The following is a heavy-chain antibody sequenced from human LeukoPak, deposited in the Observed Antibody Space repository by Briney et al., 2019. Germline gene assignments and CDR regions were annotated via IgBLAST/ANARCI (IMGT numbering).Heavy chain of an antibody. CDR2: IYYSGST. CDR1: GGSISSYY. Sequence: PSETLSLTCTVSGGSISSYYWSWIRQPPGKGLEWIGYIYYSGSTNYNPSLKSRVTISVDTSKNQFSLKLSSVTAADTAVYYCARAVGGDCSSTSCYYYYGMDVWGQGTTVTVSS. V-gene: IGHV4-59*01. J-gene: IGHJ6*02. D-gene: IGHD2-2*03. CDR3: ARAVGGDCSSTSCYYYYGMDV.